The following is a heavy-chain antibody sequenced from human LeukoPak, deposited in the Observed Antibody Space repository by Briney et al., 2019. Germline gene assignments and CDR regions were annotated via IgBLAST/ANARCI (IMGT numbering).Heavy chain of an antibody. CDR3: ARTYDFGRGPPGDAFDN. CDR1: GFTFTIFG. CDR2: IDARSGIT. D-gene: IGHD3-3*01. Sequence: GGSLRLSCAASGFTFTIFGLNWARQAPGKGPEWVSYIDARSGITYYADSVQGRFTISRDNARESVFLQMDSLRVDDTAVYYCARTYDFGRGPPGDAFDNWGPGTWVIVSS. V-gene: IGHV3-48*01. J-gene: IGHJ3*02.